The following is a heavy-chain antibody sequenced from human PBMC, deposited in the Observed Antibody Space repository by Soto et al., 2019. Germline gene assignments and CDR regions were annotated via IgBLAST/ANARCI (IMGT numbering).Heavy chain of an antibody. CDR1: GGTFSSYT. Sequence: QVQLVQSGAEVKKPGSSVKVSCKASGGTFSSYTISWVRQAPGQGLEWMGRIIPILGIANYAQKFQGRVTITADKSTSTAYMELSSLRSEDTAVYYCASHSITMVRGVIGSRMDVWGQGTTVTVSS. D-gene: IGHD3-10*01. V-gene: IGHV1-69*02. CDR3: ASHSITMVRGVIGSRMDV. CDR2: IIPILGIA. J-gene: IGHJ6*02.